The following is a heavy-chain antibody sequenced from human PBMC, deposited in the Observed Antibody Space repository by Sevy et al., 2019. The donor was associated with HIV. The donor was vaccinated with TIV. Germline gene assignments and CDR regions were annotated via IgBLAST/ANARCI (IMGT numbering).Heavy chain of an antibody. CDR2: IIPIFGTA. D-gene: IGHD2-21*02. V-gene: IGHV1-69*06. J-gene: IGHJ3*02. CDR3: AREKHRSHIVAVTGNDAFDI. CDR1: GGTFSSYA. Sequence: ASVKVSCKASGGTFSSYAISWVRQAPGQGLEWMGGIIPIFGTANYAQKFQGRVTITADKSTSTAYMELSSLRSEDTAVYYCAREKHRSHIVAVTGNDAFDIWGQGTMVTVSS.